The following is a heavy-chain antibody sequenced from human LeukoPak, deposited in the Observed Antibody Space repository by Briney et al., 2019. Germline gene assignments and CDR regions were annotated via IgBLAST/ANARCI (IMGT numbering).Heavy chain of an antibody. V-gene: IGHV4-34*01. D-gene: IGHD5-24*01. J-gene: IGHJ4*02. Sequence: SETLSLTCAVYGGSFSGYYWSWIRQPPGRGLEWIGEINHSESTNYNPSLKSRVTISVDTSKNQFSLKLSSVTAADTAVYYCARKGRWLQFGYWGQGTLVTVSS. CDR2: INHSEST. CDR1: GGSFSGYY. CDR3: ARKGRWLQFGY.